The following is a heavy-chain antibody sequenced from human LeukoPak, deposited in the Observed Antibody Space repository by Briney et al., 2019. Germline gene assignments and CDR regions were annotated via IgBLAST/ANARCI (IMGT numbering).Heavy chain of an antibody. Sequence: GGSLRLSCAASGFTFSSYEMNWVRQAPGKGLEGVSYTSSSGSTIYYADSVKGRFTISRDNAKNSLYLQMNSLRAEATAVYYCAELGITMIGGVWGKGTTVTISS. CDR3: AELGITMIGGV. D-gene: IGHD3-10*02. V-gene: IGHV3-48*03. J-gene: IGHJ6*04. CDR1: GFTFSSYE. CDR2: TSSSGSTI.